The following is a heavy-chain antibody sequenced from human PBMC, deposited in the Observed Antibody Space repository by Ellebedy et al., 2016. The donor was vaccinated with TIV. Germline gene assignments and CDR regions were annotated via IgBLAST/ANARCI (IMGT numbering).Heavy chain of an antibody. CDR3: AKSFTANWFDP. V-gene: IGHV3-33*06. CDR1: GFSFSAND. CDR2: VCFDGINK. Sequence: GESLKISCAASGFSFSANDMHWVRQAPGKGLEWVALVCFDGINKYYGDSVKGRFTISRDNAKNSLYLQMNSLRAEDTAVYYCAKSFTANWFDPWGQGTLVTVSS. J-gene: IGHJ5*02.